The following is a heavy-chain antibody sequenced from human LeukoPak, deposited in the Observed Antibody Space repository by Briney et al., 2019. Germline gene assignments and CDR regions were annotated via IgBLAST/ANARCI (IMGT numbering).Heavy chain of an antibody. V-gene: IGHV4-59*08. D-gene: IGHD3-10*01. CDR1: GGSINSYY. J-gene: IGHJ6*02. CDR2: IYYSGST. CDR3: ARQYYYGSGTLDV. Sequence: KASETLSLTCTVSGGSINSYYWSWIRQPPGKGLEWIGYIYYSGSTDYNPSLKSRLTISVDTSKSQFSMMLSSVTAADTAVYYCARQYYYGSGTLDVCGQGTTVTVSS.